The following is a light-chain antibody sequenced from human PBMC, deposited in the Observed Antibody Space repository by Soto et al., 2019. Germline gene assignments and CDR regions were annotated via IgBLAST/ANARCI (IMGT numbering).Light chain of an antibody. CDR1: QSISSW. CDR2: DAS. Sequence: DIQMTQSPPTLSASVGDRVTITCRASQSISSWLAWYQQKPGKAPKLLIYDASSLQSGVPSRFSGSGSGTDFVLTISSLQPEDSATYYCQQLDSMPITFGQGTRLEIK. CDR3: QQLDSMPIT. V-gene: IGKV1-5*01. J-gene: IGKJ5*01.